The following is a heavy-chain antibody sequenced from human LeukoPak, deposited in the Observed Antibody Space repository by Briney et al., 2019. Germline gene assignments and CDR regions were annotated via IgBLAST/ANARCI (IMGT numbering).Heavy chain of an antibody. CDR2: ISGSGGGT. J-gene: IGHJ4*02. D-gene: IGHD3-22*01. CDR3: AKRGVVIRVILVGFHKEAYYFYS. V-gene: IGHV3-23*01. Sequence: GGSLRLSCAVSGITLSNYGMSWVRQAPGKGLEWVAGISGSGGGTYYADSVKGRFTISRDNPKNTLYLQMNSLRAEDTAVYFWAKRGVVIRVILVGFHKEAYYFYSWGQGALGTVSS. CDR1: GITLSNYG.